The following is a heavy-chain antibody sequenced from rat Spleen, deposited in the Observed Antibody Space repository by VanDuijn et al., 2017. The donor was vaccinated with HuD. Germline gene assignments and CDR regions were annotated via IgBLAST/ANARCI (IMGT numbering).Heavy chain of an antibody. CDR3: ATDYFGGYVLDA. D-gene: IGHD1-11*01. J-gene: IGHJ4*01. CDR1: GFTFSNYG. V-gene: IGHV5-29*01. CDR2: IIYDGYTT. Sequence: EVQLVESGGGLVQPGRSLKLSCAASGFTFSNYGMAWVCQAPTKGLEWVATIIYDGYTTHYRDSVKGRFTISRDIAKSSLYLQMDSLRSEDTATYYCATDYFGGYVLDAWGQGTSVTVSS.